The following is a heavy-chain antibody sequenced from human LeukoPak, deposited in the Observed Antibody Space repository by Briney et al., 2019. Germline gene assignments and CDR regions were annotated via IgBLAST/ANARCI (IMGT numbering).Heavy chain of an antibody. D-gene: IGHD3-16*01. J-gene: IGHJ4*02. CDR3: LKDWGTYRAFDY. Sequence: GGSLRLSCAASGFTFNNYAMAWGRQAPGKGLEWVSAITSGGNTYFVDSVKGRFTISRDNSKNTVHLQMNSLRAEDTAVYYCLKDWGTYRAFDYWGQGTLVTVSS. CDR2: ITSGGNT. V-gene: IGHV3-23*01. CDR1: GFTFNNYA.